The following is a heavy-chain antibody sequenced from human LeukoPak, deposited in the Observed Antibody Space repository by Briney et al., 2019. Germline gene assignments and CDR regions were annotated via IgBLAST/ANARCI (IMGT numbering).Heavy chain of an antibody. Sequence: KVSCKASGYTFTSYWIGWVRQMPGKGLEWMGIIYPGDSDTGYSPSFQGQVTISADKSISTAYLQWSSLKASDTAMYYCARLVRGVINYFDYWGQGTLVTVSS. CDR2: IYPGDSDT. J-gene: IGHJ4*02. CDR1: GYTFTSYW. V-gene: IGHV5-51*01. CDR3: ARLVRGVINYFDY. D-gene: IGHD3-10*01.